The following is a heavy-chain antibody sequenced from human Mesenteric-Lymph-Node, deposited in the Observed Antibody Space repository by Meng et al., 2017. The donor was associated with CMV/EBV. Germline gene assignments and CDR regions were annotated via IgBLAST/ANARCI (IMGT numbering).Heavy chain of an antibody. J-gene: IGHJ3*01. V-gene: IGHV3-66*02. CDR2: IYVDGNT. Sequence: GGSLRLSCVASGLTVSSNYMSWVRQAPGKGLEWLSVIYVDGNTYYADSVKGRFTISRDNSKNTLYLQMNSLRAEDTAVYYCASPYDFWSGYYPVRAFDVWGQGTMVTVSS. CDR3: ASPYDFWSGYYPVRAFDV. CDR1: GLTVSSNY. D-gene: IGHD3-3*01.